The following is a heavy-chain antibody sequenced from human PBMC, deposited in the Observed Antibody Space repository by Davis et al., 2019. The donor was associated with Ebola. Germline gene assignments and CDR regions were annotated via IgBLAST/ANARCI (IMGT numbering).Heavy chain of an antibody. J-gene: IGHJ4*02. Sequence: GGSLRLSCAASGFTFNTYTMSWVRQAPGKGLEWVSGTSGSGGTTHYADSVKGRFTISRDNSKSTLYLQMNSLRAEDTAVYYCARDRGYSYGYVYDYWGQGTLVTVSS. CDR1: GFTFNTYT. CDR2: TSGSGGTT. CDR3: ARDRGYSYGYVYDY. V-gene: IGHV3-23*01. D-gene: IGHD5-18*01.